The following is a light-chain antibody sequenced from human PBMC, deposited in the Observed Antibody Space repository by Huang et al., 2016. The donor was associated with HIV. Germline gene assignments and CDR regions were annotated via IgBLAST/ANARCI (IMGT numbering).Light chain of an antibody. J-gene: IGKJ3*01. CDR3: QQYNSYPLT. V-gene: IGKV1-16*02. CDR1: QDISNH. Sequence: DIQMTQSPSSLSASVGDRVTITCRASQDISNHLAWFQQKPGKAPKSLIYAAVSLQSGVPSKFSGGGAGTDFTLTIDNRQPEDFATYYCQQYNSYPLTFGPGTRMDVK. CDR2: AAV.